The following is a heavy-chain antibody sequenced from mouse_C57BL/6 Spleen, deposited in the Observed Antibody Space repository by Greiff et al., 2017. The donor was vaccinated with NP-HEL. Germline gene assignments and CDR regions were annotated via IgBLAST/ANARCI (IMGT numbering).Heavy chain of an antibody. CDR3: SPRLAY. J-gene: IGHJ3*01. Sequence: QVQLKESGAELARPGASVKMSCKASGYTFTSYTMHWVKQRPGQGLEWIGYINPSSGYTKYNQKFKDKATLNADKSSSTAYMQLSSLASEDSAVYYCSPRLAYWGQGTLVTVSA. CDR2: INPSSGYT. CDR1: GYTFTSYT. V-gene: IGHV1-4*01.